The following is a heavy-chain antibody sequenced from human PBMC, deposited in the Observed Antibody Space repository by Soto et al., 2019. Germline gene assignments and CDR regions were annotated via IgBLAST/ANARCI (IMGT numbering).Heavy chain of an antibody. CDR3: AKDREGATDPYDAFES. D-gene: IGHD1-26*01. Sequence: GSLRLSCAASGFTFSSYAMSWVRQAPGKGLEWVSAISGSGGSTYYADSVKGRFTISRDNSKNTLYLQMNSLRAEDTAVYYCAKDREGATDPYDAFESWGQGTTVTVAS. CDR1: GFTFSSYA. V-gene: IGHV3-23*01. CDR2: ISGSGGST. J-gene: IGHJ3*02.